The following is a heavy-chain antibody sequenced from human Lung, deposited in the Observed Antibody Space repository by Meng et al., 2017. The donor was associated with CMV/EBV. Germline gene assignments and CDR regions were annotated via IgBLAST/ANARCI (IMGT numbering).Heavy chain of an antibody. CDR3: ARDAYFNTWYPNWFDP. CDR1: GYVFSNYG. Sequence: ASXXVSCKAYGYVFSNYGVTWVRQAPGQGPEWMGWISGYNGNTKYAQKFQGRVTMTADTSTSTVYMELRSLTSDDTAVYYCARDAYFNTWYPNWFDPWGQGTXVTVSS. D-gene: IGHD6-13*01. V-gene: IGHV1-18*01. CDR2: ISGYNGNT. J-gene: IGHJ5*02.